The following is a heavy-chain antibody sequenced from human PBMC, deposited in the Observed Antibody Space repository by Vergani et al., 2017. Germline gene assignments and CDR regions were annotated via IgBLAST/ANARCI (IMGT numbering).Heavy chain of an antibody. D-gene: IGHD3-3*01. CDR3: ASFGVGYYYMDV. CDR2: ISSSSSYI. CDR1: GFTFSSYS. J-gene: IGHJ6*03. Sequence: EVQLLESGGGLVQPGGSLRLSCAASGFTFSSYSMNWVRQAPGKGLEWVSSISSSSSYIYYADSVKGRFTISRDNAKNSLYLQMNSLRAEDTAVYYCASFGVGYYYMDVWGKGTTVTVSS. V-gene: IGHV3-21*01.